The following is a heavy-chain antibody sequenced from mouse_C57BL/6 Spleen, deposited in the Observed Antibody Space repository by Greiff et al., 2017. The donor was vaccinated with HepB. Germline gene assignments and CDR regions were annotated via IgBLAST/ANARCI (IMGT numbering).Heavy chain of an antibody. D-gene: IGHD2-1*01. Sequence: VKLMESGAELVRPGTSVKVSCKASGYAFTNYLIEWVKQRPGQGLEWIGVINPGSGGTNYNEKFKGKATLTADKSSSTAYMQLSRLPSEDSAVYFCARGGGNYPFDYWGQGTTLTVSS. J-gene: IGHJ2*01. V-gene: IGHV1-54*01. CDR1: GYAFTNYL. CDR3: ARGGGNYPFDY. CDR2: INPGSGGT.